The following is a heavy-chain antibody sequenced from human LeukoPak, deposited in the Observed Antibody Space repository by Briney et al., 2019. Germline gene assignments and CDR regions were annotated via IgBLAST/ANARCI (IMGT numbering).Heavy chain of an antibody. CDR3: ARDIDIKWFYI. Sequence: SETLSLTCSVSGDSLSSSGHYWAWIRQPPGEGLEWIGSIHYSGGTYYNPSLKSRVTISTDTSKNQFSLKMNSVTAADTAVYYCARDIDIKWFYIWGQGTLVTVFS. J-gene: IGHJ5*02. CDR2: IHYSGGT. V-gene: IGHV4-39*07. CDR1: GDSLSSSGHY. D-gene: IGHD1-26*01.